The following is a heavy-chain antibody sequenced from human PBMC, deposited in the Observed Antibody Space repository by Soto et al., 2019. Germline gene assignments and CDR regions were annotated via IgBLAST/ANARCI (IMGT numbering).Heavy chain of an antibody. V-gene: IGHV3-23*01. CDR2: INSNGVDT. J-gene: IGHJ4*02. CDR1: GFTFRYHG. CDR3: VSWVSAHFDY. D-gene: IGHD2-8*01. Sequence: GGSLRLSCATSGFTFRYHGMSWVRQAPGKGLEWVSTINSNGVDTHYPDSVKGRFIISRDNSRNALDLHMSSLRAEDTALYYCVSWVSAHFDYWGQGTMVTVSS.